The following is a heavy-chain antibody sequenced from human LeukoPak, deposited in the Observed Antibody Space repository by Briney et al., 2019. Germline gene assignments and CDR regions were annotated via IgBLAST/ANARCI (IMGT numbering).Heavy chain of an antibody. Sequence: PGGSLRLSCAASGFNFCNYAMSWVRQAPGKGLEWVSGVSDGGGSTHYADSVKGRFTISRDTSKITLYLQMNSLRVEDTAIYFCATGGYSGLFLFNYWGQGTLVTVSS. J-gene: IGHJ4*02. CDR3: ATGGYSGLFLFNY. CDR1: GFNFCNYA. V-gene: IGHV3-23*01. D-gene: IGHD1-26*01. CDR2: VSDGGGST.